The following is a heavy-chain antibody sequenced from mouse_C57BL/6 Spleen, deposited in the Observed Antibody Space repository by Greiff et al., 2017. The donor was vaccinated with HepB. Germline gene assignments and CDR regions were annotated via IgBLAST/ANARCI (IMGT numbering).Heavy chain of an antibody. CDR1: GYTFTSYG. D-gene: IGHD1-1*01. V-gene: IGHV1-81*01. Sequence: QVHVKQSGAELARPGASVKLSCKASGYTFTSYGISWVKQRTGQGLEWIGEIYPRSGNTYYNEKFKGKATLTADKSSSTAYMELRSLTSEDSAVYFCARYYYGSSWGYFDYWGQGTTLTVSS. CDR3: ARYYYGSSWGYFDY. J-gene: IGHJ2*01. CDR2: IYPRSGNT.